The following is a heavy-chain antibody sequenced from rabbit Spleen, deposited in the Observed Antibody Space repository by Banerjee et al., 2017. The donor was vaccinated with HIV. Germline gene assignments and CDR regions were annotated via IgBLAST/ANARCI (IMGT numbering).Heavy chain of an antibody. Sequence: QQLVESGGGLVQPGASLTLTCTASGFDFSSNYYMCWVRQAPGKGLEWIACIYGGWSGATYYASWAKGRFTISKTSSTMVTLQMTSLTAADTATYFCARDTGTSFSSYGMDLWGQGTLVTVS. CDR2: IYGGWSGAT. V-gene: IGHV1S40*01. CDR3: ARDTGTSFSSYGMDL. CDR1: GFDFSSNYY. D-gene: IGHD7-1*01. J-gene: IGHJ6*01.